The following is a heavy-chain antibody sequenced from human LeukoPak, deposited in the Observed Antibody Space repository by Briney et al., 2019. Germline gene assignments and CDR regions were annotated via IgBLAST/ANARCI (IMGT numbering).Heavy chain of an antibody. CDR2: IIPIFGTA. CDR1: GGTFSSYA. CDR3: ARAGKVVVAAAD. V-gene: IGHV1-69*06. J-gene: IGHJ4*02. Sequence: RASVKVSCKASGGTFSSYAISWVRQAPGQGLEWMGRIIPIFGTANYAQKFQGRVTITADKSTSTAYMALSSLRSEDTAVYYCARAGKVVVAAADWGQGTLVTVSS. D-gene: IGHD2-15*01.